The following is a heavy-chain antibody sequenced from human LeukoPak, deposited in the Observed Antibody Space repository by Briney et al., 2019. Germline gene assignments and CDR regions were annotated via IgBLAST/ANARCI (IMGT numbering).Heavy chain of an antibody. J-gene: IGHJ4*02. Sequence: SETLSLTCTVSGGSISSSSYYWSWIRQPPGKGLEWIGYIYYSGSTNYNPSLKSRVTMSVDTSKNQFSLKLSSVTAADTAVYYCASSALESSSWYFYYFDYWGQGTLVTVSS. CDR2: IYYSGST. D-gene: IGHD6-13*01. V-gene: IGHV4-61*05. CDR1: GGSISSSSYY. CDR3: ASSALESSSWYFYYFDY.